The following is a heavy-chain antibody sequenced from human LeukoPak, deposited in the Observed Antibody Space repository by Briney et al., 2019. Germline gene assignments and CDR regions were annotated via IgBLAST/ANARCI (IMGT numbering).Heavy chain of an antibody. CDR1: GDTFTDYY. CDR3: TRGHYFDY. CDR2: INPDTGDA. J-gene: IGHJ4*02. V-gene: IGHV1-2*06. Sequence: GASVKVSCKASGDTFTDYYMHWVRQAPGQGLEWMERINPDTGDADYGHKFQGRVTVTRDTSISTVYMELRRLTSDDTAVYYCTRGHYFDYWGQGTLVTVSS.